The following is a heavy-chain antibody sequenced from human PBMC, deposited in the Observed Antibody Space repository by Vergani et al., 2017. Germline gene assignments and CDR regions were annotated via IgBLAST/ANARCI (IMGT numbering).Heavy chain of an antibody. CDR1: GYTFTGYY. V-gene: IGHV1-2*02. D-gene: IGHD2-2*01. J-gene: IGHJ6*03. CDR3: ARDGPGPNCSSTSCHYYYYYYMDV. Sequence: QVQLVQSGAEVKKPVASVKVSCKASGYTFTGYYMHWVRQAPGQGLEWMGWINPNSGGTNYAQKFQGRVTMTRDTSISTAYMELSRLRSDDTAVYYCARDGPGPNCSSTSCHYYYYYYMDVWGKGTTVTVSS. CDR2: INPNSGGT.